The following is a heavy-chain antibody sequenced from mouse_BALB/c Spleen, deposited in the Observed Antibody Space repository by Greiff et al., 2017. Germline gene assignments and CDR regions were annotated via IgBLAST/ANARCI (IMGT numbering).Heavy chain of an antibody. CDR3: ARYGNSWAMDY. J-gene: IGHJ4*01. Sequence: EVHLVESGGGLVKPGGSLKFSCAASGFTFSSYAMSWVRQSPEKRLEWVAEISSGGSYTYYPDTVTGRFTISRDNAKNTLYLEMSSLRSEDTAMYYCARYGNSWAMDYWGQGTSVTVSS. D-gene: IGHD2-1*01. CDR2: ISSGGSYT. CDR1: GFTFSSYA. V-gene: IGHV5-9-4*01.